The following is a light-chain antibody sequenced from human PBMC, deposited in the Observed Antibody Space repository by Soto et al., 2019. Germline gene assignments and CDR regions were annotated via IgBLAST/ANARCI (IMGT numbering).Light chain of an antibody. J-gene: IGKJ1*01. CDR1: QSGSSSY. CDR2: GAS. V-gene: IGKV3-20*01. Sequence: EIVLTKSPGTLSLSPGERATLSCRASQSGSSSYLAWYQQKPGQAPRLLIYGASSRATGIPDRFSGSGSGTDFTLTISRLEPEDGAVYYCQQYGNSPLTFGQGTKVEI. CDR3: QQYGNSPLT.